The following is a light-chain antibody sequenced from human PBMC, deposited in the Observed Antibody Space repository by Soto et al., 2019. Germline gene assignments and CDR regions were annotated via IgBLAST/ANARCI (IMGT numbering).Light chain of an antibody. V-gene: IGLV2-8*01. CDR2: EVT. CDR3: SSYAGSNNFV. Sequence: QSVLTQPPSVSGTPGQRVTISCTGTSSDVGGYSYVSWYQQHPGKATKLMIYEVTKRPSGVPDRFSASKSGNTASLTVSGRQAEDEADYYCSSYAGSNNFVFGTGTKVTVL. J-gene: IGLJ1*01. CDR1: SSDVGGYSY.